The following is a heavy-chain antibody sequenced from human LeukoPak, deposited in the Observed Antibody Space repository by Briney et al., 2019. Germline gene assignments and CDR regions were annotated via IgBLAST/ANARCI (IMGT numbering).Heavy chain of an antibody. V-gene: IGHV3-30*04. CDR2: ISYDGSNK. Sequence: GGSLRLSCAASGFTFSSYAMHWVRQAPGKGLEWVAVISYDGSNKYYADSVKGRFTISRDNSKNTLYLQMNSLRAEDTAVYYCAKDHRFQYYYDSSGYYSDAFDIWGQGTMVTVSS. CDR3: AKDHRFQYYYDSSGYYSDAFDI. D-gene: IGHD3-22*01. J-gene: IGHJ3*02. CDR1: GFTFSSYA.